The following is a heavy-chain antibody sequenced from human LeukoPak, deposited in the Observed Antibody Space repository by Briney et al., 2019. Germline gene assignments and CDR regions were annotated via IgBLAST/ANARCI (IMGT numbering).Heavy chain of an antibody. CDR3: ASTLTDSIDY. CDR1: GFTFSNYA. CDR2: ISTSGAST. D-gene: IGHD2-15*01. Sequence: GGSLRLSCAASGFTFSNYAMSWVRQAPGKGLEWVSAISTSGASTYYADSVKGRFSISRDNSKNTLYLQMNSLRAEDTAVYYCASTLTDSIDYWGQGTLVTVSS. J-gene: IGHJ4*02. V-gene: IGHV3-23*01.